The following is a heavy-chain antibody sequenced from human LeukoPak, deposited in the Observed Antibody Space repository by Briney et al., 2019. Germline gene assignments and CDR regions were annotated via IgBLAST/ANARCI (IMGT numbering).Heavy chain of an antibody. D-gene: IGHD6-13*01. CDR3: AAGFSNHGYIY. CDR2: TVLGSGDT. V-gene: IGHV1-58*02. Sequence: GTSVKVSCKASGLTFRTSAMQWVRQTRGQGLEWIGWTVLGSGDTNYAQSLKEGLTITRDMSTSTAYMELSSLRSEDTAMYYCAAGFSNHGYIYWGQGTLVTVSS. J-gene: IGHJ4*02. CDR1: GLTFRTSA.